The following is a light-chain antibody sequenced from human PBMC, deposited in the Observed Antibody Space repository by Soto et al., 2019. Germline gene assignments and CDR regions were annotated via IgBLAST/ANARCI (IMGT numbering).Light chain of an antibody. CDR2: YDD. J-gene: IGLJ2*01. Sequence: QLVLTXXXXVXEAPXQXXXXXXSGXSXXXXXXXXNWYXQXPXKXPXXLIYYDDMLYSGXSDRFSGSKSGTSASLAISGLXSEDEADYYCASWDDNLNGPVFGRGTKLTVL. V-gene: IGLV1-36*01. CDR1: SXXXXXXX. CDR3: ASWDDNLNGPV.